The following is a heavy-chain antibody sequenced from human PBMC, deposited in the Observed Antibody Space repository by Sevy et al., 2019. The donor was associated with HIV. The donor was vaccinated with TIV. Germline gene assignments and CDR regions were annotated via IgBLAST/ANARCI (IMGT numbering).Heavy chain of an antibody. Sequence: LRETLSLTCTVSGGSISIYYWSWIRQPPGKGLEWIGSIYYSGSSGNTNYNPSLKSRVTISVDTSKSEFSLKLRSVTAADTAVYYCARAVGYYYYAMDVWGQGTTVTVSS. CDR2: IYYSGSSGNT. CDR1: GGSISIYY. J-gene: IGHJ6*02. CDR3: ARAVGYYYYAMDV. D-gene: IGHD2-15*01. V-gene: IGHV4-59*01.